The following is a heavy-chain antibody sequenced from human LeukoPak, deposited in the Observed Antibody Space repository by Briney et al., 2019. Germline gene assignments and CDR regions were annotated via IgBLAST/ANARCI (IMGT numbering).Heavy chain of an antibody. CDR2: ISSDGSNK. CDR1: GFTFSSYA. J-gene: IGHJ4*02. Sequence: GGALKLSCAASGFTFSSYAMYWVRPAPGKGLEWVVVISSDGSNKYYADSVKGRFTISRDNSKNMLYVQMNSLRAEDTAVYYCAREGVGYFDYWGQGTLVTVSS. V-gene: IGHV3-30*04. CDR3: AREGVGYFDY.